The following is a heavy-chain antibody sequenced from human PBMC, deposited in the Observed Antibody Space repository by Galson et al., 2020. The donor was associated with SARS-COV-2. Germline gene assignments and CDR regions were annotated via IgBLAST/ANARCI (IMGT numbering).Heavy chain of an antibody. CDR1: GFTFTSSA. Sequence: SVTVSCPTSGFTFTSSAVQWLRQARGQRLDWIGWIVVSSGKTNSAQKFQERVTITRDMSTSTAYMELSSLSYEDTAVYYCAAFVARPVYWGQGTLVTVSS. CDR2: IVVSSGKT. D-gene: IGHD6-6*01. J-gene: IGHJ4*02. CDR3: AAFVARPVY. V-gene: IGHV1-58*01.